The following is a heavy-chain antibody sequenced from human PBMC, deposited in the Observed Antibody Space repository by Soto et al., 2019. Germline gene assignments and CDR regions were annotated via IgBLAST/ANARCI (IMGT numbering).Heavy chain of an antibody. J-gene: IGHJ6*02. V-gene: IGHV1-2*04. D-gene: IGHD5-12*01. CDR3: ARDWKVATGPYYYYYGMDV. Sequence: QVQLVQSGAEVKKPGASVKVSCKASGYTFTGYYMHWVPQAPGQGLEWMGWINPNSGGTNYAQKFQGWVTMTRDTSISTAYMELSRLRSDDTAVYYCARDWKVATGPYYYYYGMDVWGQGTTVTVSS. CDR1: GYTFTGYY. CDR2: INPNSGGT.